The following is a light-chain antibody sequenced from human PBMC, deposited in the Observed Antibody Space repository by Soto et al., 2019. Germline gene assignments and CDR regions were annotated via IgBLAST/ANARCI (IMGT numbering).Light chain of an antibody. CDR1: SSNIGSNY. CDR3: AAWDDTLSGVV. Sequence: QSVLTQPPSASGTPGQRVTISCSGSSSNIGSNYVYWYQQLPRTAPKLLLYRDNQLPSGVPYRFSDSKSGTSASLAISGLRSDDEADYYSAAWDDTLSGVVFGGGTKMTVL. J-gene: IGLJ2*01. CDR2: RDN. V-gene: IGLV1-47*01.